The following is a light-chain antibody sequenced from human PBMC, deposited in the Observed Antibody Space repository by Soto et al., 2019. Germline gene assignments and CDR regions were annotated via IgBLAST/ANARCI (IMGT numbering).Light chain of an antibody. V-gene: IGLV1-51*02. Sequence: QAVVTQPPSLSAAPGQTVTISCSGSGSNIGNNYVSWYQQFPGTAPRLLIFENDQRPSGIPDRFSGSKSGTSATLGITGLQTGDEADYYCRTCDINLSAVIFGGGSKLTVL. J-gene: IGLJ2*01. CDR2: END. CDR3: RTCDINLSAVI. CDR1: GSNIGNNY.